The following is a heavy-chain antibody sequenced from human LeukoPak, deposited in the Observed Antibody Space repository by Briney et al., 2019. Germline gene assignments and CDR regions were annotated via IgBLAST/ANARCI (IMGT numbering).Heavy chain of an antibody. J-gene: IGHJ1*01. V-gene: IGHV4-30-2*01. CDR3: AGFYRNYDFWSGYSAAEYFQH. CDR2: IYHSGST. D-gene: IGHD3-3*01. CDR1: GGSISSGGYS. Sequence: SETLSLTCAVSGGSISSGGYSWGWIRQPPGKGLEWIGYIYHSGSTYYNPSLRSRVTISVDRSNNQFSLKPSSVTAADRAVYDGAGFYRNYDFWSGYSAAEYFQHWGQGTLVTVSS.